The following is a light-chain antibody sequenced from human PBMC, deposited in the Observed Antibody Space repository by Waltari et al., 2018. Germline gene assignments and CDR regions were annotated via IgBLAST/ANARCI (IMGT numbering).Light chain of an antibody. CDR3: LFYLGGGIWV. CDR2: STD. V-gene: IGLV8-61*01. J-gene: IGLJ3*02. Sequence: QTVVTQEPSVSVSPGGTVTLTCGLNSGSVSRSRYPARYRQTPGQPPRRLIYSTDTRAFGIPPRFFGSILENKAALTIAQAQADDECDYFCLFYLGGGIWVFGGGTKLTV. CDR1: SGSVSRSRY.